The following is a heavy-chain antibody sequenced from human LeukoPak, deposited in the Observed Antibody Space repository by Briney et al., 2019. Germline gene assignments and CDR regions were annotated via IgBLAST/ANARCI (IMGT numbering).Heavy chain of an antibody. D-gene: IGHD5-24*01. Sequence: HGASVKVSCKASGYTFTGCYMHWVRQAPGQGLEWMGWINPNSGGTNYAQKFQGRVTMTRDTSISTAYMELSRLRSDDTAVYYCARDLGDGGYNTFDYWGQGTLVTVSS. J-gene: IGHJ4*02. V-gene: IGHV1-2*02. CDR2: INPNSGGT. CDR3: ARDLGDGGYNTFDY. CDR1: GYTFTGCY.